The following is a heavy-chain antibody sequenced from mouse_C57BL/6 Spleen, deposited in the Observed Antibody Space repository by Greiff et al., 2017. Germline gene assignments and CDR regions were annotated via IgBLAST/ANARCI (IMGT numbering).Heavy chain of an antibody. CDR3: TFITTVVADWYFDV. J-gene: IGHJ1*03. D-gene: IGHD1-1*01. CDR2: IRLKSDNYAT. V-gene: IGHV6-3*01. Sequence: EVQLQESGGGLVQPGGSMKLSCVASGFTFSNYWMNWVRQSPEKGLEWVAQIRLKSDNYATHYAESVKGRFTISRDDSKSSVYLQMNNLRAEDTGIYYCTFITTVVADWYFDVWGTGTTVTVSS. CDR1: GFTFSNYW.